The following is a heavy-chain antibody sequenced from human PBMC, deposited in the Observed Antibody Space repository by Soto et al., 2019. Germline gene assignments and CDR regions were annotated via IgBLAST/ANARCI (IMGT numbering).Heavy chain of an antibody. J-gene: IGHJ6*02. CDR2: IKQDGSEK. Sequence: GGSLRLSCAASGFTFSSYWMSWVRQAPGKGLEWVANIKQDGSEKYYVDSVKGRFTISRDNAKNSLYLQMNSLRAEDTAVYYCARDRYSYYDFWICCLPYHHYVMYFWGQGTTVTVYS. D-gene: IGHD3-3*01. CDR1: GFTFSSYW. V-gene: IGHV3-7*01. CDR3: ARDRYSYYDFWICCLPYHHYVMYF.